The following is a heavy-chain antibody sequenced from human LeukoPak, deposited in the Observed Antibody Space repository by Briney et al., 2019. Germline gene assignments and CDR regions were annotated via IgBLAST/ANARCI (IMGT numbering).Heavy chain of an antibody. J-gene: IGHJ4*02. V-gene: IGHV3-21*01. CDR1: GFTFSSYS. CDR2: ISSSSSYI. CDR3: ARVREKRYYYDSSGYSDY. Sequence: GGSLRLSCAASGFTFSSYSMNWVRQAPGKGLEWVSSISSSSSYIYYADSVKGRFTISRDNAKNSLYLQMNSLRAEDTAVYYCARVREKRYYYDSSGYSDYWGQGTLVTVSS. D-gene: IGHD3-22*01.